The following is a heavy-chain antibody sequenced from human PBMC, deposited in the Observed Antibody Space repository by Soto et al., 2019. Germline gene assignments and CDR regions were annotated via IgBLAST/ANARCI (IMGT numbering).Heavy chain of an antibody. CDR3: ATSLVTSRTRVDY. CDR2: IYYTGST. V-gene: IGHV4-31*03. Sequence: QVQLQESGPGLVKPSQTLSLTCTVSGSSIYTGGFYWSWIRQLPGKGLEWLGYIYYTGSTQYTPSLKSRLTISTDTSDNQFSLRLTSVTAADTAVYYCATSLVTSRTRVDYWGQGTLVTVSS. D-gene: IGHD1-26*01. CDR1: GSSIYTGGFY. J-gene: IGHJ4*02.